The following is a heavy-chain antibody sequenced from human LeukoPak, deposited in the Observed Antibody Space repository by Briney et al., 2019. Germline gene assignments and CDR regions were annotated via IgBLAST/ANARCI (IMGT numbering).Heavy chain of an antibody. CDR1: GFIFSGHV. CDR2: ISYDGSNK. J-gene: IGHJ4*02. V-gene: IGHV3-30-3*01. Sequence: GRSLRLSCAASGFIFSGHVMHWVRQAPGKGLEWVSLISYDGSNKDYADSVKGRFTISRDNSKNTLYLQMNSLRAEDTAVYYCVRLMGAPGYWGQGTLVTVSS. D-gene: IGHD1-26*01. CDR3: VRLMGAPGY.